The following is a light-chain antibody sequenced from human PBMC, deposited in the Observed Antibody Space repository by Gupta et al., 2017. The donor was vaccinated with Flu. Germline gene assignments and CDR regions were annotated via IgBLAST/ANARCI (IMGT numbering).Light chain of an antibody. CDR3: GIWSSTRTGPRL. CDR1: TSNIGKNY. V-gene: IGLV1-51*01. J-gene: IGLJ3*02. CDR2: END. Sequence: QAVLTQPPSVSGAPGQKVIISCPGSTSNIGKNYVSWYQQFPGAAPKLLIYENDKRPSGTPARFSGSKSGTSATLAITGLQSGDEADYYCGIWSSTRTGPRLFGGGTRLTVL.